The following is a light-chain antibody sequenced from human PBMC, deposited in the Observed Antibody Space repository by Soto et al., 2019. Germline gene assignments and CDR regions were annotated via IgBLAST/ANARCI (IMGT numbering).Light chain of an antibody. Sequence: QSVLTQPPSASGTPGQRFTISCSGSSYNIGSNTVNWYQQLPGTAPKLLIYSNNQRPSGVPDRFSGSKSGTSASLAISGLQSKDEADYYCAAWDDSLNGLYVFGTGTKLTVL. J-gene: IGLJ1*01. CDR3: AAWDDSLNGLYV. CDR1: SYNIGSNT. V-gene: IGLV1-44*01. CDR2: SNN.